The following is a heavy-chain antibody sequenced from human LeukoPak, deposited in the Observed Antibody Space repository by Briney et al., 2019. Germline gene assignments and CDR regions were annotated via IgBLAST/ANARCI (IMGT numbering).Heavy chain of an antibody. J-gene: IGHJ4*02. CDR3: ARQVYCGGDCYHFDY. CDR1: GGSISSSSYY. V-gene: IGHV4-39*01. Sequence: SETLSLTCIVSGGSISSSSYYWGWIRQPPGKGLEWIGSIYYSGSTYYNPSLKSRVTISVDTSKNQFSLKLSSVTAADTAVYYCARQVYCGGDCYHFDYWGQGTLVTVSS. D-gene: IGHD2-21*02. CDR2: IYYSGST.